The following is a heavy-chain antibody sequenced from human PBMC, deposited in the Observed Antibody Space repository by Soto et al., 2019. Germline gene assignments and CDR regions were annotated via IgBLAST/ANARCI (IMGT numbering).Heavy chain of an antibody. Sequence: SETLSLTCIVSDGSISSSSFYWGWIRQPPGKGLEWIGSIYYSGSSYYDPSLKSRVTISVDTSKNQFSLKLSSVTAADTAVYYCARLITGALWGFDYWGQGALVTVSS. CDR2: IYYSGSS. J-gene: IGHJ4*02. CDR3: ARLITGALWGFDY. V-gene: IGHV4-39*01. CDR1: DGSISSSSFY. D-gene: IGHD3-16*01.